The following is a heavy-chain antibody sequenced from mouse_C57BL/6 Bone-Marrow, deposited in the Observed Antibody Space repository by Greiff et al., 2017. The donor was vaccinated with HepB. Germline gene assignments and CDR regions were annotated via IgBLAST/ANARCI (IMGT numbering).Heavy chain of an antibody. CDR3: ARSGSSGLYAMDY. Sequence: QVQLKQPGAELVRPGSSVKLSCKASGYTFTSYWMDWVKQRPGQGLEWIGNIYPSDSETHYNQKFKDKATLTVDKSSSTAYMQLSSLTSEDSAVYYCARSGSSGLYAMDYWGQGTSVTVSS. CDR1: GYTFTSYW. CDR2: IYPSDSET. J-gene: IGHJ4*01. V-gene: IGHV1-61*01. D-gene: IGHD3-2*02.